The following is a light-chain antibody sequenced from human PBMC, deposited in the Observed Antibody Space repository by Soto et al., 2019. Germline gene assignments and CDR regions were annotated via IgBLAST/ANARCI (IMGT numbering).Light chain of an antibody. V-gene: IGKV1-5*03. CDR1: QSISSW. J-gene: IGKJ3*01. CDR2: KAS. CDR3: QQYNSFLFS. Sequence: DIQMTQSPSTLSASVGDRVTITCRASQSISSWLAWYQQKPGKVPKLLIYKASTLESGVPSRFSGSGSGTEFTLTISSLQPDEFATYYCQQYNSFLFSFGPGTKVDIK.